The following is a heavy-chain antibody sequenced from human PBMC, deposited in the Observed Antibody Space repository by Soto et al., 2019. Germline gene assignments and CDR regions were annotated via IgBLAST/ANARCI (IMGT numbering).Heavy chain of an antibody. V-gene: IGHV4-30-2*01. D-gene: IGHD4-4*01. CDR2: IYHSGST. Sequence: SETLSPTCTVSGGSISSGAFSWSWIRQPPGRGLEWIGYIYHSGSTYYIPSLRSRVAISMDRAKNQFSLHLSSVTAEDTAVYFCARVRYSDNWHGLIDFWGLGTLVTVSS. CDR3: ARVRYSDNWHGLIDF. J-gene: IGHJ4*02. CDR1: GGSISSGAFS.